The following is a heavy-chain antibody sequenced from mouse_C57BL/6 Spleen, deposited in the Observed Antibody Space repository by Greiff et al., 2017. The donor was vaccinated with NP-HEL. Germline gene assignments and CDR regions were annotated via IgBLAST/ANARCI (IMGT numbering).Heavy chain of an antibody. V-gene: IGHV1-53*01. Sequence: VQLQQPGTELVKPGASVKLSCKASGYTFTSYWMHWVKQRPGQGLEWIGNINPSNGGTNYNEKFKSKATLTVDKSSSTAYMQLSSLTSEDSAVYYCARSDGYHDDAMDYWGQGTSVTVSS. CDR1: GYTFTSYW. CDR3: ARSDGYHDDAMDY. D-gene: IGHD2-3*01. J-gene: IGHJ4*01. CDR2: INPSNGGT.